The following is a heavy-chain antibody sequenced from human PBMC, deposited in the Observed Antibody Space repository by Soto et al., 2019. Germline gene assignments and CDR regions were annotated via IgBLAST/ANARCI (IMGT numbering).Heavy chain of an antibody. CDR2: IYHSGST. CDR1: GGSISSSNW. Sequence: PEETLSLTCAVSGGSISSSNWWSWVRQPPGKGLEWIGEIYHSGSTNYNPSLKSRVTISVDKSKNQFSLKLSSVTAADTAVYYCTGDGGGSWTNDAFDIWGQGTMVTVSS. V-gene: IGHV4-4*02. CDR3: TGDGGGSWTNDAFDI. D-gene: IGHD2-15*01. J-gene: IGHJ3*02.